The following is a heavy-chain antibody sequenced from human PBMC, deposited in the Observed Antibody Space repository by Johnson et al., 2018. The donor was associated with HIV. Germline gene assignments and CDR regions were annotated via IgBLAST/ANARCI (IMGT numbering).Heavy chain of an antibody. CDR3: ARDLYYGSGSSVAFDI. V-gene: IGHV3-20*04. CDR1: GFTFSSSW. CDR2: INWNGGST. J-gene: IGHJ3*02. D-gene: IGHD3-10*01. Sequence: VQLVESGGGLVQPGGSLRLSCAASGFTFSSSWMHWVCQAPEKGLEWVSGINWNGGSTGYADSVKGRFTISRDNAKNSLYLQMNSLRAEDTALYYCARDLYYGSGSSVAFDIWGQGTMVTVSS.